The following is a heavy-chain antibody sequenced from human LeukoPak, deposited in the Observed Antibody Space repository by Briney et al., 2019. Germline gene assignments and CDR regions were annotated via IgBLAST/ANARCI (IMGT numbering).Heavy chain of an antibody. Sequence: GGSLRLSCAASGFTFSSYSMNWVRQAPGKGLEWVSSISGSSSYIYYADSVKGRFTISRDNAKNSLYLQMNSLRAEDTAVYYCARDREGSSGRSSFDYWGQGTLVTVSS. CDR2: ISGSSSYI. D-gene: IGHD6-19*01. V-gene: IGHV3-21*01. CDR3: ARDREGSSGRSSFDY. CDR1: GFTFSSYS. J-gene: IGHJ4*02.